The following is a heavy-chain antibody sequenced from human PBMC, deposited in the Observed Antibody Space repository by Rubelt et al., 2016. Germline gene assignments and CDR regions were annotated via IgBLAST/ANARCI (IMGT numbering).Heavy chain of an antibody. CDR2: IYYSGST. V-gene: IGHV4-39*01. CDR3: ARQYNV. D-gene: IGHD1-1*01. Sequence: QLQLQESGPGLVKPSETLSLTCTVSGGSISSSSYYWGWIRQPPGKGLEWIGSIYYSGSTSYNPSLQSRVTISVAPSKNRSAVKLSSVTAAARAVKYCARQYNVWGQGTTVTVSS. CDR1: GGSISSSSYY. J-gene: IGHJ6*02.